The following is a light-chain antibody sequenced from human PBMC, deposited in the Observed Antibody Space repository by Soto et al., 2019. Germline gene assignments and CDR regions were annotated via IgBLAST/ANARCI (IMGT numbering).Light chain of an antibody. CDR1: SSDVGGYNY. CDR2: EVS. Sequence: QSALTQPASVSGSPGQSITISCTGTSSDVGGYNYVSWYQQHPDKAPKLIIYEVSNRPSGVSNRFSGSKSGNTASLTISGLQAEDEADYYCSSHTSSSSLEVVFGGGTKLTVL. CDR3: SSHTSSSSLEVV. V-gene: IGLV2-14*01. J-gene: IGLJ3*02.